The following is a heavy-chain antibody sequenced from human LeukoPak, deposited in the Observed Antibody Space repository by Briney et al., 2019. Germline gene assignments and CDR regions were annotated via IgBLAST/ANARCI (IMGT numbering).Heavy chain of an antibody. CDR1: GYTFTCYY. CDR3: ARDLETYYDILTGSLAANYYYYGMDV. V-gene: IGHV1-2*02. Sequence: ASVKVSCKASGYTFTCYYMHWVRQAPGQGLEWMGWINPNSGGTNYAQKFQGRVTMTRDTSISTAYMELSRLRSDDTAVYYCARDLETYYDILTGSLAANYYYYGMDVWGQGTTVTVSS. CDR2: INPNSGGT. D-gene: IGHD3-9*01. J-gene: IGHJ6*02.